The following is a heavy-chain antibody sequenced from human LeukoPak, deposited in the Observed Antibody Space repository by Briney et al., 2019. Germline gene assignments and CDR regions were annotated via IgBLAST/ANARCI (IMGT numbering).Heavy chain of an antibody. V-gene: IGHV4-61*08. J-gene: IGHJ4*02. CDR3: ARRATTAAPIYLDY. D-gene: IGHD6-13*01. CDR1: GGSISSGAYY. CDR2: IYYSEST. Sequence: PSETLSLTCTVSGGSISSGAYYWSWIRQHPGKGLEWIGYIYYSESTNYIPSLENRVTMSVDTSKNQVSLKLSSVTAADTAVYYRARRATTAAPIYLDYWGQGTLVTVSS.